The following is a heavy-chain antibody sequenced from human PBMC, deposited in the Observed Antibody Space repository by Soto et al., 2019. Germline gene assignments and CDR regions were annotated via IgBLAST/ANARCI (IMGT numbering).Heavy chain of an antibody. D-gene: IGHD3-10*01. CDR2: IYHSGST. V-gene: IGHV4-30-2*01. J-gene: IGHJ6*02. CDR1: GGSISSGGYS. CDR3: ASLYGSGEGYYYYGMDV. Sequence: SETLSLTCAVSGGSISSGGYSWSWIRQPPGKGLEWIGYIYHSGSTYYNPSLKSRVTISVDRSKNQFSLKLSSVTAADTAVYYCASLYGSGEGYYYYGMDVWGQGPRSPSP.